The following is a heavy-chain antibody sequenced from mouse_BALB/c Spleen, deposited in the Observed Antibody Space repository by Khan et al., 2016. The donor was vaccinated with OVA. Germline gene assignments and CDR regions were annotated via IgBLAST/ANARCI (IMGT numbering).Heavy chain of an antibody. Sequence: EVELVESGGDLVKPGGSLKLSCAASGFTFSNYGMSWVRQTPDKRLVWVATISSGGHFTYYPDSVKGRFTISRDNAKITLYLQMNSLKSEDTAMYYCARSITTAKGDYCTMDYWGQGTSVTVSS. CDR2: ISSGGHFT. D-gene: IGHD1-2*01. CDR3: ARSITTAKGDYCTMDY. CDR1: GFTFSNYG. V-gene: IGHV5-6*01. J-gene: IGHJ4*01.